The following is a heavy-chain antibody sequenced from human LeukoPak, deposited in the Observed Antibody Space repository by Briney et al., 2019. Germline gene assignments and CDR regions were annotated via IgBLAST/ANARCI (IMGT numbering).Heavy chain of an antibody. Sequence: SETLSLTCTVSGGSISSHYWSWIRQPPGKGLEWIGYIYYSGSTNYNPSLKSRVTISVDTSKNQFSLKLSSVTAADTAVYYCARIVASALDIWGQGTMVTVSS. CDR2: IYYSGST. D-gene: IGHD5-12*01. J-gene: IGHJ3*02. CDR1: GGSISSHY. CDR3: ARIVASALDI. V-gene: IGHV4-59*11.